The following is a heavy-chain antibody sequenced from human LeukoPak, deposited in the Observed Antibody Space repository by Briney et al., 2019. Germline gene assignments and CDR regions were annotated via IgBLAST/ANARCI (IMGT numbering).Heavy chain of an antibody. CDR3: ARDRMAQYYFDY. Sequence: GASVKVSCKASGYTFTSYHMHWVRQARGQGLEWMGIINPSGGSTSYAQKFQGRVTMTRDTSTSTVYMELSSLRSEDTAVYYCARDRMAQYYFDYWGQGTLVTVSS. J-gene: IGHJ4*02. D-gene: IGHD5-24*01. V-gene: IGHV1-46*01. CDR2: INPSGGST. CDR1: GYTFTSYH.